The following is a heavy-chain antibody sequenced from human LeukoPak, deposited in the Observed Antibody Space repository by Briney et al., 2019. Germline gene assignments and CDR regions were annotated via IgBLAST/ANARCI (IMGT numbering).Heavy chain of an antibody. V-gene: IGHV1-8*03. CDR3: ARGSGDDAFDI. J-gene: IGHJ3*02. CDR1: GFTFSSYS. CDR2: INPNSGGT. Sequence: GGSLRLSCAASGFTFSSYSMNWVRQAPGKGLEWMGWINPNSGGTNYAQKFQGRVTITRNTSISTAYMELSSLRSEDTAVYYCARGSGDDAFDIWGQGTMVTVSS. D-gene: IGHD3-10*01.